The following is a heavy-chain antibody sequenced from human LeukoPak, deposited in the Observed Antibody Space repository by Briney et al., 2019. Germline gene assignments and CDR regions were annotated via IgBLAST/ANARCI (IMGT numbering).Heavy chain of an antibody. Sequence: GGSLRLSCAASGFSVSSNYMSWVRQAPGKGLEWVSSISGSTTYIYYTDSVKGRFTISRDNAKNSLYLQMNSLRAEDTAVYYCARWQGAGGLDYWGQGILVTVSS. V-gene: IGHV3-21*01. CDR3: ARWQGAGGLDY. J-gene: IGHJ4*02. D-gene: IGHD3-10*01. CDR1: GFSVSSNY. CDR2: ISGSTTYI.